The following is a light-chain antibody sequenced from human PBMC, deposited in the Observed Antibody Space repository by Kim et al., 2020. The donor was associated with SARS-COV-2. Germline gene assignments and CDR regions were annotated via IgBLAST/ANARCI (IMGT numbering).Light chain of an antibody. CDR1: KLGDKY. Sequence: SYELTQPPSVSVSPGQTASITCSGDKLGDKYACWYQQKPGQSPVLVIYQDSKRPSGIPERFSGSNSGNTATLTISGTHAMDEADYYCQAWDSSTALVFGGGTQLTVL. V-gene: IGLV3-1*01. CDR3: QAWDSSTALV. J-gene: IGLJ3*02. CDR2: QDS.